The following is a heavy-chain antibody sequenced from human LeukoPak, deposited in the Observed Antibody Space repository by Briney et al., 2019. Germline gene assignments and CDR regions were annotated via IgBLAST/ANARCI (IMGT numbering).Heavy chain of an antibody. Sequence: ASVKVSCKASGYTFTGYYMHWVRQAPGRGLEWMGWINPNSGGTNYARKFQGRVTMTRDTSISTAYMELSRLRSDDTAVYYCAREYYDILTGYGGSCWFDPWGQGTLVTVSS. CDR2: INPNSGGT. J-gene: IGHJ5*02. D-gene: IGHD3-9*01. CDR1: GYTFTGYY. V-gene: IGHV1-2*02. CDR3: AREYYDILTGYGGSCWFDP.